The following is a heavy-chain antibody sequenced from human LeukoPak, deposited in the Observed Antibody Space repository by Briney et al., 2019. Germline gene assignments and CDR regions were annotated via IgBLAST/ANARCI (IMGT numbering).Heavy chain of an antibody. CDR1: GFTLSSYW. CDR2: ISRGGRNI. D-gene: IGHD3-9*01. J-gene: IGHJ6*02. V-gene: IGHV3-74*01. CDR3: TRDLMDYDVSTGLHHYYMDV. Sequence: GALRLFRFGSGFTLSSYWVDLVRQGPRKGVVGGSRISRGGRNINYADSVRGRFTISRDNAKNTLYLQMNTLRVEDTAVYYCTRDLMDYDVSTGLHHYYMDVWGQGTTVTVSS.